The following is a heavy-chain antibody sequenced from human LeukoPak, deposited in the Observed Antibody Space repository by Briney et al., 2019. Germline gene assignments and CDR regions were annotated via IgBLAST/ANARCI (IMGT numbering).Heavy chain of an antibody. D-gene: IGHD1-26*01. CDR2: ISWNSGSI. CDR1: GFTFSSYS. J-gene: IGHJ5*02. Sequence: GGSLRLSCAASGFTFSSYSMNWVRQAPGKGLEWVSGISWNSGSIGYADSVKGRFTISRDNAKNSLYLQMNSLRAEDMALYYCARAWEPSGWFDPWGQGTLVTVSS. V-gene: IGHV3-9*03. CDR3: ARAWEPSGWFDP.